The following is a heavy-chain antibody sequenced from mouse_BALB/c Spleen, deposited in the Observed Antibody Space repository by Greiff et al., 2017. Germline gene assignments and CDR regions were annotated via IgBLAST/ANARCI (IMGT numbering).Heavy chain of an antibody. CDR1: GYTFTDYY. Sequence: QVQLQQSGAELARPGASVKLSCKASGYTFTDYYINWVKQRTGQGLEWIGEIYPGSGNTYYNEKFKGKATLTADKSSSTAYMQLSSLTSEDSAVYFCARGLGRDWFAYWGQGTLVTVS. CDR2: IYPGSGNT. J-gene: IGHJ3*01. V-gene: IGHV1-77*01. D-gene: IGHD4-1*01. CDR3: ARGLGRDWFAY.